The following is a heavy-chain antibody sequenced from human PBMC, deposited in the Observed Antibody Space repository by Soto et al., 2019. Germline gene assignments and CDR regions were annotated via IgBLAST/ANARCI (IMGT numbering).Heavy chain of an antibody. CDR1: GGTFSSYA. J-gene: IGHJ6*02. V-gene: IGHV1-69*13. CDR2: IIPIFGTA. D-gene: IGHD3-22*01. Sequence: SVKVSCKASGGTFSSYAISWVRQAPGQGLEWMGGIIPIFGTANYARKFQGRVTITADESTSTAYMELSSLRSEDTAVYYCARRTSTMIVGGMDVWGQGTTVTVS. CDR3: ARRTSTMIVGGMDV.